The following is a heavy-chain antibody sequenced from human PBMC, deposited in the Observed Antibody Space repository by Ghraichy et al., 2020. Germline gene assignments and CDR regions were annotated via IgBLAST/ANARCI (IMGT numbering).Heavy chain of an antibody. D-gene: IGHD2-2*01. CDR3: ARGYCSSTSCPTGYFDL. J-gene: IGHJ2*01. Sequence: GGSLRLSCAASGFTFSSYDMHWVRQATGKGLEWVSAIGTAGDTYYPGSVKGRFTISRENAKNSLYLQMNRLRAGDTAVYYCARGYCSSTSCPTGYFDLLGRRPLVTVSS. CDR2: IGTAGDT. CDR1: GFTFSSYD. V-gene: IGHV3-13*01.